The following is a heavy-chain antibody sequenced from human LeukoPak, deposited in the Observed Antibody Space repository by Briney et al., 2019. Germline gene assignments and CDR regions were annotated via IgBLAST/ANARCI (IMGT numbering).Heavy chain of an antibody. CDR2: INPKSGGT. CDR3: ARGPRITIFGVVMANDAFD. D-gene: IGHD3-3*01. V-gene: IGHV1-2*02. CDR1: GYTFTAYY. J-gene: IGHJ3*02. Sequence: ASVKVSCKASGYTFTAYYIHWVRQAPGQGLEWMGWINPKSGGTVYAQKFQGRVTMTRDTSSSTAYMELSRLRFDDTVVYYCARGPRITIFGVVMANDAFDMGPRDNGHRLF.